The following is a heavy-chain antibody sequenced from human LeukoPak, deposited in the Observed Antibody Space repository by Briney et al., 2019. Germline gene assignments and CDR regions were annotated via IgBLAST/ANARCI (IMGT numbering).Heavy chain of an antibody. Sequence: MTGGPLRLSCAASGFTFSDYYMSWIRQAPGKGLEWVSYITGSSSTIYYADSVKGRFTISRDNTKNSLYLQMNSLRAEDTAVYYCARDPAPYDSSGYNYWGQGTLVTVSS. V-gene: IGHV3-11*04. CDR1: GFTFSDYY. J-gene: IGHJ4*02. CDR3: ARDPAPYDSSGYNY. CDR2: ITGSSSTI. D-gene: IGHD3-22*01.